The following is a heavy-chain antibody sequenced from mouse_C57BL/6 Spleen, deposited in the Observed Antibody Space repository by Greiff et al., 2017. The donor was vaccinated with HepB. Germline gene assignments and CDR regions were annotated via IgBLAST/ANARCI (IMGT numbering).Heavy chain of an antibody. J-gene: IGHJ2*01. Sequence: EVKLMESGDGLVKPGGSLKLSCAASGFTFSSYAMSWVRQTPEQRLEWVAYISSGGDYIYYADTVKGRFTISRDNARNTLYLQMSSLKSEDTAMYYCTRDRGDYWGQGTTLTVSS. V-gene: IGHV5-9-1*02. CDR3: TRDRGDY. CDR1: GFTFSSYA. D-gene: IGHD2-14*01. CDR2: ISSGGDYI.